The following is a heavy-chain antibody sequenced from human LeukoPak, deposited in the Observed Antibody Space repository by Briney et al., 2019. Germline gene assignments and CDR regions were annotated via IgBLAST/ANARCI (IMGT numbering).Heavy chain of an antibody. D-gene: IGHD5-12*01. V-gene: IGHV3-64*04. CDR3: AKGQDGWWLLVAY. CDR1: GFTFNRFY. Sequence: GGSLRLSCSASGFTFNRFYLHWVRQAPGKGLEFVSHISSNGATTYYADSVKGRFTISRDNSKSTLYLQMNSLRAEDTAVYYCAKGQDGWWLLVAYWGQGTLVTVSS. CDR2: ISSNGATT. J-gene: IGHJ4*02.